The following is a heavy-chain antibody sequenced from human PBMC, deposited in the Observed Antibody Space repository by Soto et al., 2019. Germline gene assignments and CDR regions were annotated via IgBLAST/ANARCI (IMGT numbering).Heavy chain of an antibody. V-gene: IGHV3-23*01. CDR2: IRGSGGST. CDR1: GFTFSSYA. D-gene: IGHD6-19*01. CDR3: ASAVAGVDAFDI. Sequence: PGGSLRLSCASSGFTFSSYAMSWVRQAPGKGLEWVSAIRGSGGSTYYADSVKGPFTTSRDNSKTTLYLQMNSLRAQDTALSYCASAVAGVDAFDIWGPGTMVTVS. J-gene: IGHJ3*02.